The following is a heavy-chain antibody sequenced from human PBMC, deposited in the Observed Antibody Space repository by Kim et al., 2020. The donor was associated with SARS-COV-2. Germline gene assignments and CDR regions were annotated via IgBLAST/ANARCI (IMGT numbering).Heavy chain of an antibody. D-gene: IGHD1-26*01. Sequence: GGSLRLSCAASGFTFSSYAMSWVRQAPGKGLEWVSAISGSGGSTYYADSVKGRFTISRDNSKNTLYLQMNSLRAEDTAVYYCAKDWSWARVGATTYAFDMSGQGTTVSASP. CDR2: ISGSGGST. CDR3: AKDWSWARVGATTYAFDM. J-gene: IGHJ3*02. CDR1: GFTFSSYA. V-gene: IGHV3-23*01.